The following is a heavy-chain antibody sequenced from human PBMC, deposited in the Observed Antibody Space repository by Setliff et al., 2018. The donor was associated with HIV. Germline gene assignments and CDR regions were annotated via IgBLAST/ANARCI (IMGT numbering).Heavy chain of an antibody. V-gene: IGHV1-18*01. D-gene: IGHD2-15*01. CDR3: ARRGSLCSGSSCYHDAFDL. J-gene: IGHJ3*01. CDR1: GYTFKVSG. CDR2: ISVYNVHT. Sequence: ASVKVSCKASGYTFKVSGLSWVRQVPGQGLQWMGWISVYNVHTSYAPEFQDRVTMTTDTSATTAYMELRSLKFDDTAVYYRARRGSLCSGSSCYHDAFDLLGQGTMVTVSS.